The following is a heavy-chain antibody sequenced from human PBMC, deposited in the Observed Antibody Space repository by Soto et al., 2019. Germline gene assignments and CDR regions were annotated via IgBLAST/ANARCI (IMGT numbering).Heavy chain of an antibody. CDR3: AREYYYDSSGYYQLYNWFDP. D-gene: IGHD3-22*01. J-gene: IGHJ5*02. Sequence: QVQLVESGGGLVKPGGSLRLSCAASGFTFSDYYMSWIRQAPGKGLEWVSYISSSSSYTNYADSVKGRFTISRDNAKNSLYLQINSLRAEDTAVYYCAREYYYDSSGYYQLYNWFDPWGQGTLVTVSS. V-gene: IGHV3-11*06. CDR1: GFTFSDYY. CDR2: ISSSSSYT.